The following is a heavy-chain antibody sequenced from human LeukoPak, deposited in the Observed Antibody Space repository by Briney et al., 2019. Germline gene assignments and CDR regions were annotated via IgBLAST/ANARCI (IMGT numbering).Heavy chain of an antibody. V-gene: IGHV1-69*05. J-gene: IGHJ4*02. CDR2: IIPIFGTA. CDR1: GGTFSSYA. CDR3: AGDRVGATTGYFDY. D-gene: IGHD1-26*01. Sequence: ASVKVSCKASGGTFSSYAISWVRQAPGQGLEWMGGIIPIFGTANYAQKFQGRVTITTDESTSTAYMELSSLRSEDTAVYYCAGDRVGATTGYFDYWGQGTLVTVSS.